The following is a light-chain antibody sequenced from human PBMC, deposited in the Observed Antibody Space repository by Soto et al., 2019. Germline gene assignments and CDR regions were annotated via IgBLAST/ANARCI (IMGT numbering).Light chain of an antibody. Sequence: EIVLTQSPGTVSLSPGERATLSCRASQSVSSNLAWYQQKPGQAPRLLIYGASTRATGIPARFSGSGSGTEFTLTISSLQSEDFAVYYCQQYNNWPITFGQGTRLEIK. J-gene: IGKJ5*01. CDR1: QSVSSN. V-gene: IGKV3-15*01. CDR3: QQYNNWPIT. CDR2: GAS.